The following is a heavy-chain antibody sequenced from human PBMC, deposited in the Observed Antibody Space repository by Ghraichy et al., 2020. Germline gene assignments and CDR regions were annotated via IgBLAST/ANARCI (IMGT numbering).Heavy chain of an antibody. Sequence: ESLNISCTVSGGSISSSSYYWGWIRQPPGKGLEWIWSIYYSGSTYYNPSLKSRVTISVDTSKNQFSLKLSSVTAADTAVYYCARGNDPRYYDFWTCFDYWGQGTLVTVSS. J-gene: IGHJ4*02. V-gene: IGHV4-39*01. CDR2: IYYSGST. CDR1: GGSISSSSYY. CDR3: ARGNDPRYYDFWTCFDY. D-gene: IGHD3-3*01.